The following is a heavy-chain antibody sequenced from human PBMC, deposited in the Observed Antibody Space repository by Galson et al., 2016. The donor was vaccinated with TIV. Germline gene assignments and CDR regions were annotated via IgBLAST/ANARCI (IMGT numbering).Heavy chain of an antibody. V-gene: IGHV3-66*02. J-gene: IGHJ6*02. CDR1: GVSVSDNY. Sequence: SLRLSCADSGVSVSDNYMTWVRRTPGKGLEWVSMIYTGDSTSYADPVKGRFAISRDTSKNTVYRQMTRLRAEDTAVYYCTRERRFCGNECYLYYYYGMDVWGQGTTVTVSS. CDR3: TRERRFCGNECYLYYYYGMDV. D-gene: IGHD3-3*01. CDR2: IYTGDST.